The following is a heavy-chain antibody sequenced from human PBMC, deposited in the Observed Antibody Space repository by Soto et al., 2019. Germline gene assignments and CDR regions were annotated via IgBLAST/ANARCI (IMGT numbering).Heavy chain of an antibody. CDR1: GFSLSTREVG. V-gene: IGHV2-5*02. D-gene: IGHD3-10*01. CDR2: IYWDDDK. J-gene: IGHJ4*02. CDR3: AHRAYYYGSGSYYTH. Sequence: QITLKESGPTLVKPTQTLTLTCTFSGFSLSTREVGVGWIRQPPGKALEWLALIYWDDDKRYRPSLKCRLTIVTDTTKNLVILVMTTRDPEDTATYSCAHRAYYYGSGSYYTHWGQGILVTVSS.